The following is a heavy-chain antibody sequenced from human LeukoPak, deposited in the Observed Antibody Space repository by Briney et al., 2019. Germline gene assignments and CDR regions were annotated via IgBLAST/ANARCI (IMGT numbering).Heavy chain of an antibody. V-gene: IGHV1-2*02. CDR3: VTHSFDV. CDR1: GYSFSDYT. J-gene: IGHJ4*02. Sequence: ASVKVSCKTSGYSFSDYTMHWVRQAPGEGLECLGGFNPDTGDTFSTQSFQGRVALPWDTARRTAYMEMRNLNVYDTAVFYCVTHSFDVWGQGTLVTVSS. D-gene: IGHD2-15*01. CDR2: FNPDTGDT.